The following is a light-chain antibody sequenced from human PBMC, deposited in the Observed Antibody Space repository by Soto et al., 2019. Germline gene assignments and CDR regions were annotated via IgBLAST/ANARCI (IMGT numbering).Light chain of an antibody. Sequence: QSVLTQPPSVSGAPGQRVTISCTGSSSNIGAGYDVHWYQQLPGTAPKLLIYGNSNRPSGVPDRFSGSKSGTSASLAITGLQAEDEADYYGQSREVFGGGTKLTVL. CDR1: SSNIGAGYD. CDR2: GNS. CDR3: QSREV. J-gene: IGLJ2*01. V-gene: IGLV1-40*01.